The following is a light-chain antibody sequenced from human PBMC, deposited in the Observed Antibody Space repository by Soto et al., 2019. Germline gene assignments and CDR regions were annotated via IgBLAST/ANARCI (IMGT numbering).Light chain of an antibody. CDR2: DAS. Sequence: DIQMTQSPSTLSASLGDTVTVTCRASQSVSGWLAWYQQKPGEAPKLLIYDASTLESGVPSRFSGSGSGTEFTLTISSLQAEDVAVYYCQQYYSTLWTFGQGTKVDI. V-gene: IGKV1-5*01. CDR3: QQYYSTLWT. J-gene: IGKJ1*01. CDR1: QSVSGW.